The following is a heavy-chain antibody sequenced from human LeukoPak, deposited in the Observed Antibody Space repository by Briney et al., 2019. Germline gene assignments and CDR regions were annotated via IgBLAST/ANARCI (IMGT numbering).Heavy chain of an antibody. J-gene: IGHJ3*02. CDR1: GYTFTSYG. CDR3: ARGYCSGGSCYHFDI. CDR2: ISAYNGNT. Sequence: GASVKVSCKASGYTFTSYGISWVRQAPGQGLEWMGWISAYNGNTNYAQKLQGRVTMTTDTSTSTAYMELRSLRSDDTAVYYCARGYCSGGSCYHFDIWGQGTMVTVSS. D-gene: IGHD2-15*01. V-gene: IGHV1-18*01.